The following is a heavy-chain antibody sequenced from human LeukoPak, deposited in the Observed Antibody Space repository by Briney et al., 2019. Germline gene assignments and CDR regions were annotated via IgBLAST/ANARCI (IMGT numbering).Heavy chain of an antibody. CDR1: GFTFDDYG. Sequence: PGGSLRLSCAASGFTFDDYGMSWVRQAPGKGLEWVSTISGNGDTTFYPDSVKGRFTLSRDSSKNTHYLQMNSLRLEDTALYYCAKGGHFSFFDVWGRGTLVTVSS. V-gene: IGHV3-23*01. J-gene: IGHJ2*01. CDR2: ISGNGDTT. CDR3: AKGGHFSFFDV.